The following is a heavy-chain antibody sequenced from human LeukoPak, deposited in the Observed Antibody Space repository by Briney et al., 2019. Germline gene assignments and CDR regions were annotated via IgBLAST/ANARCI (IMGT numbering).Heavy chain of an antibody. D-gene: IGHD3-10*01. Sequence: ASVKVSCKTSGYSFTSYNLHWVRQAPGQGLEWMGIINPSGGSTSYAQKFQGRVTMTRDTSTSTVYMELSSLRSEDTAVYYCARVGRRFLGLDITFYYYYMDVWGKGTTVTVSS. CDR3: ARVGRRFLGLDITFYYYYMDV. V-gene: IGHV1-46*01. CDR2: INPSGGST. J-gene: IGHJ6*03. CDR1: GYSFTSYN.